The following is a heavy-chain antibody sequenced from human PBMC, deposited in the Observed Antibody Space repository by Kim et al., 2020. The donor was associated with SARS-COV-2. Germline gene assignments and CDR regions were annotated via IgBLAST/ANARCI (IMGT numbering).Heavy chain of an antibody. Sequence: GGSLRLSCAASGFTFSSYGMHWVRQAQGKGLEWVSVIWYDGSKKYYADSVKGRFTISRDNSKNTLYLQMNSLRAEDTAVYYCARDPGLAAADIYYCYGM. V-gene: IGHV3-33*01. CDR3: ARDPGLAAADIYYCYGM. CDR1: GFTFSSYG. CDR2: IWYDGSKK. D-gene: IGHD6-13*01. J-gene: IGHJ6*01.